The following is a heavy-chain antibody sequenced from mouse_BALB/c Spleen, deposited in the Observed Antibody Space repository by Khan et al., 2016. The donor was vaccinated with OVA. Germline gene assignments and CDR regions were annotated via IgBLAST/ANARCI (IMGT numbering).Heavy chain of an antibody. V-gene: IGHV1-77*01. D-gene: IGHD1-2*01. CDR2: ISPGSGDT. CDR3: ARRNYFGYTFAY. CDR1: GYTFTDYY. J-gene: IGHJ3*01. Sequence: VQLQESGAELARPGASVKLSCTASGYTFTDYYINWVKQRTGQGLEWIGEISPGSGDTYYNERFMGKATLTADKSSSTAYMQRSSLTSEASAVYFCARRNYFGYTFAYWGQGTLVTVSA.